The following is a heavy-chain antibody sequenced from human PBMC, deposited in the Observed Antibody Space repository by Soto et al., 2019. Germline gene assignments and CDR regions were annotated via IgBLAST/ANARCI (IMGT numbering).Heavy chain of an antibody. J-gene: IGHJ4*02. CDR2: IYNSGST. D-gene: IGHD2-21*02. Sequence: QLQLQESGPGLVKPSETLSLTCTVSGGSISSSSYYWGWIRQPPGKGLEWIGSIYNSGSTYYNPSLKSRVTMSVDTSKNQFSLKLSSVTAADTAVYYCARHESGDYVLLWGQGTLVTVSS. CDR1: GGSISSSSYY. V-gene: IGHV4-39*01. CDR3: ARHESGDYVLL.